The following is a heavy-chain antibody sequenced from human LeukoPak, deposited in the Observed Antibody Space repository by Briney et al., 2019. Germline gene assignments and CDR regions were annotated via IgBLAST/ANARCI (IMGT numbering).Heavy chain of an antibody. V-gene: IGHV4-59*08. J-gene: IGHJ6*02. CDR2: IYYSGST. CDR1: GGSISSYY. D-gene: IGHD3-10*01. Sequence: SETLSLTCAVCGGSISSYYWSWIRQPPGKGLEWIGYIYYSGSTNYNPSLKSRVTISVDTSKNQFSLKLSSVTAADTAVYYCARHVLLWFGYGMDVWGQGTTVTVSS. CDR3: ARHVLLWFGYGMDV.